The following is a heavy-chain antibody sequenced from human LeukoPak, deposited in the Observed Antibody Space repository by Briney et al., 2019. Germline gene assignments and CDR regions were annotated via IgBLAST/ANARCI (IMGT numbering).Heavy chain of an antibody. CDR3: AKAGGDGYYFDY. J-gene: IGHJ4*02. Sequence: GGSLRLSCVASGFTFSNYGMNWVRQAPGEGLEWVSAITVSGGSTFYADSVKGRFTISRDNSKNTLYLQMNSLRAEDTAVYYCAKAGGDGYYFDYWGQGTLVTVSS. D-gene: IGHD3-10*01. CDR2: ITVSGGST. CDR1: GFTFSNYG. V-gene: IGHV3-23*01.